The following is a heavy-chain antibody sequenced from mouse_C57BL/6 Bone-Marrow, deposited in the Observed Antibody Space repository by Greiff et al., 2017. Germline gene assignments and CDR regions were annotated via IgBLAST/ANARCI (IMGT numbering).Heavy chain of an antibody. CDR1: GYSFTDYN. CDR3: ARSTTVVATPYYAMDY. J-gene: IGHJ4*01. D-gene: IGHD1-1*01. V-gene: IGHV1-39*01. Sequence: VQLKQSGPELVKPGASVKISCKASGYSFTDYNMNWVKQSNGKSLEWIGVINPNYGTTSYNQKFKGKATLTVDQSSSTAYMQLNSLTSEDAAVYYWARSTTVVATPYYAMDYWGQGTSVTVSS. CDR2: INPNYGTT.